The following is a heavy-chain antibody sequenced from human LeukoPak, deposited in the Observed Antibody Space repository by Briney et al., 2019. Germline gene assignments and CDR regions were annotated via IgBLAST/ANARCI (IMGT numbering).Heavy chain of an antibody. J-gene: IGHJ4*02. V-gene: IGHV3-74*01. CDR3: ARTAYSDYSLGF. CDR1: GFTFSNYW. Sequence: GGSLRLSCAASGFTFSNYWMHWVRHAPGKGLVWVSRISSDGSSTSYADSVKGRFTISRDNAKNTLYLQMNSLRAEDTAVYYCARTAYSDYSLGFWGQGTLVTVSS. CDR2: ISSDGSST. D-gene: IGHD5-12*01.